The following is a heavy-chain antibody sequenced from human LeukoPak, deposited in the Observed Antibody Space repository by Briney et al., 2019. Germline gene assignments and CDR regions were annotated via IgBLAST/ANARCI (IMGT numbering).Heavy chain of an antibody. CDR1: GFTFSNFG. V-gene: IGHV3-30-3*01. CDR3: ARGGGYTYGLPLDY. CDR2: MSYDGSKK. Sequence: GGSLRLSCAASGFTFSNFGMHWVRQAPGKGLEWVAVMSYDGSKKYYADSVKGRFTISRDNAKNSLNLQMNSLRAEDTAVYYCARGGGYTYGLPLDYWGQGTLVTVSS. D-gene: IGHD5-18*01. J-gene: IGHJ4*02.